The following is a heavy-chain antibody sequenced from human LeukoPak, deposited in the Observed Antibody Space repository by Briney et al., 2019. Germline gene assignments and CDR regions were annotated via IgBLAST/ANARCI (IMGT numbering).Heavy chain of an antibody. CDR1: GFTFSTFW. J-gene: IGHJ6*02. CDR2: ISNDGGKT. Sequence: GGSLRLSCTGSGFTFSTFWMGWVRQAPGKGLEWVAYISNDGGKTNYADSVKGRFTISRDNAKNTVFLQMNSLRAEDTAVFYCVRDRFYGMDVWGQGTTVTVSS. CDR3: VRDRFYGMDV. V-gene: IGHV3-7*01.